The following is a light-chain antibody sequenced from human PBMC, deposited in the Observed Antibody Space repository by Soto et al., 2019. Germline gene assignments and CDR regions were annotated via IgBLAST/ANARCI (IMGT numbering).Light chain of an antibody. CDR1: QSVGSF. V-gene: IGKV3-11*01. Sequence: EIVLTQSPATLSLSPGERATLSCRASQSVGSFLAWYQQKPGQAPRLLIYDAFNRATGIPARFSGSGSGTDFTLTISSLEPEDFAVYYCQQYGSSLPITFGQGTRLEIK. CDR2: DAF. J-gene: IGKJ5*01. CDR3: QQYGSSLPIT.